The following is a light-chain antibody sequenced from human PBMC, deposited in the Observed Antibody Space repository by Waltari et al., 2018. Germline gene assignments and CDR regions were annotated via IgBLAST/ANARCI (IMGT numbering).Light chain of an antibody. CDR3: QVWDSNSDHVVV. V-gene: IGLV3-21*03. J-gene: IGLJ2*01. CDR1: QIGNKR. Sequence: SYTLTQPPAVSVAPGKTATITCGGNQIGNKRVHGYQQKPGQAPVLVVSDDDDRPSGIPERFSGSKSWSTATLTISRVEAGDEADYFCQVWDSNSDHVVVFGGGTKLTVL. CDR2: DDD.